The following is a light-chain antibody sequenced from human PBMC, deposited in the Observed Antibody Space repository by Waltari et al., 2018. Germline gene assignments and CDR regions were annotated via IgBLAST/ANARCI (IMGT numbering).Light chain of an antibody. CDR2: GVN. Sequence: QSVLTQPPSVSGAPGHRVPISCTGSGSTLGPGHAPAWYRQLSGKAPRLLIYGVNTRPLGVPDRFFGSQSGTSASLAITGLQAEDEGDYYCQSYDTSLSVVFGGGTKLTVL. CDR1: GSTLGPGHA. CDR3: QSYDTSLSVV. V-gene: IGLV1-40*01. J-gene: IGLJ2*01.